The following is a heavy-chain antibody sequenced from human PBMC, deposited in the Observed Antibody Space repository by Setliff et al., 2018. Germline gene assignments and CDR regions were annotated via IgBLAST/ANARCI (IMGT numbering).Heavy chain of an antibody. D-gene: IGHD3-10*01. J-gene: IGHJ4*02. CDR3: ARHLLVQGTYHFDY. CDR2: MYHSGST. CDR1: YYSISSGYY. Sequence: SETLSLTCAVSYYSISSGYYWGWIRQPPGKGLEWIGSMYHSGSTYYSPSLESRVTISVDMSKNHLSLKLSSVTAADTAVYFCARHLLVQGTYHFDYWGQGSPVTVSS. V-gene: IGHV4-38-2*01.